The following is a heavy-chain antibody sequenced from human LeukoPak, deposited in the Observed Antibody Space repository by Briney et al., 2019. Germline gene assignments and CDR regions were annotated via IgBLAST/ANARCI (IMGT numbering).Heavy chain of an antibody. V-gene: IGHV3-23*01. J-gene: IGHJ3*02. CDR1: GFTFSSYA. Sequence: GGSLRLSCAASGFTFSSYAMSWVRQAPGKGLEWVSAISGSGGSTYYADSVKGRFTISRDNSKNTLYLQMNSLRAEDTAVYYCAKQWRYIVVVPAAPDAFDIWGQGTMVTVSS. CDR2: ISGSGGST. D-gene: IGHD2-2*01. CDR3: AKQWRYIVVVPAAPDAFDI.